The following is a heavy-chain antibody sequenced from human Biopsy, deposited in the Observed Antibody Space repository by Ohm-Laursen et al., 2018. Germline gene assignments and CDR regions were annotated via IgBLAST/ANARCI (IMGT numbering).Heavy chain of an antibody. V-gene: IGHV3-74*03. CDR2: INKDGSTL. CDR1: GFTFSSYW. CDR3: AKDLHNYGMDV. Sequence: GSLRLSCAASGFTFSSYWMNWVRHVPGKGLVWVATINKDGSTLQYVDSVRGRFTISRDNAKNTLHLQMNSLGADDTAIYYCAKDLHNYGMDVWGQGTTVTVSS. J-gene: IGHJ6*02.